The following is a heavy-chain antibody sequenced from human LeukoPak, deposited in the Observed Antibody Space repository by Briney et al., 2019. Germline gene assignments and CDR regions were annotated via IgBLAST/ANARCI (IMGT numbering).Heavy chain of an antibody. CDR1: GFTFSSYE. J-gene: IGHJ4*02. V-gene: IGHV3-48*03. Sequence: GGSLRLSCAASGFTFSSYEMNWVRQAPGKGLEWVSYISSSGSTIYYADSVKGRFTISRDNSKNTLYLQMNSLRAEDTAVHYCARGPSGYHNTGGQGTLVTVSS. D-gene: IGHD5-12*01. CDR3: ARGPSGYHNT. CDR2: ISSSGSTI.